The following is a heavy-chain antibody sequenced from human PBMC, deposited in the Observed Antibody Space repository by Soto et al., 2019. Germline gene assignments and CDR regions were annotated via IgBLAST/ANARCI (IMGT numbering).Heavy chain of an antibody. J-gene: IGHJ4*02. CDR3: ARGLPSSGYCSSTSCYTFDY. Sequence: QVQLVQSGAEVKKPGASVKVSCKASGYTFTGYYMHWVRQAPGQGLEWMGWINPNSGGTNYAQKFQGRVTMTRDTSISTAYMELSRLRSDDTAVYYCARGLPSSGYCSSTSCYTFDYWGQGTLVTVSS. CDR2: INPNSGGT. V-gene: IGHV1-2*02. D-gene: IGHD2-2*02. CDR1: GYTFTGYY.